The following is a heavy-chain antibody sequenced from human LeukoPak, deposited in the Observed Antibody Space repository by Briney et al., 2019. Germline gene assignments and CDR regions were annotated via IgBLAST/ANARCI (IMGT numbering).Heavy chain of an antibody. D-gene: IGHD6-19*01. CDR1: GGSFSVYY. Sequence: SETLSLTCAVYGGSFSVYYWTWIRQPPGKGLEWIGEINHRGSTNYNPSLKGRVTISVDTSENQFSLKLPSVTAAETAVYYCARREASSGWCLDSWGQGTLVTVSS. CDR2: INHRGST. J-gene: IGHJ4*02. V-gene: IGHV4-34*01. CDR3: ARREASSGWCLDS.